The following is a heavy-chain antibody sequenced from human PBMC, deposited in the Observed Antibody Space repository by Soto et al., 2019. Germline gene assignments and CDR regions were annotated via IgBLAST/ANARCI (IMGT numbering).Heavy chain of an antibody. Sequence: GASVKVSCKASGGTFSSYTISWVRQAPGQGLEWMGRIIPILGIANYAQKFQGRVTITADKSTSTAYMELSSLRSEDTAVYYCAREVPLRYFDWLYGAFDIWGQGTMVTV. V-gene: IGHV1-69*04. CDR3: AREVPLRYFDWLYGAFDI. CDR1: GGTFSSYT. J-gene: IGHJ3*02. CDR2: IIPILGIA. D-gene: IGHD3-9*01.